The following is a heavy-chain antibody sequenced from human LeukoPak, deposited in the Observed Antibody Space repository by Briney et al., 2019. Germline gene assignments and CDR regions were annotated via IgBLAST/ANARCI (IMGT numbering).Heavy chain of an antibody. V-gene: IGHV3-21*01. CDR3: AREQTVGYCSGGSCYSGFDY. CDR1: GFTFSSYS. CDR2: ISSSSSYI. Sequence: GGSLRLSCAASGFTFSSYSMNWVRQAPGKGLEWVSSISSSSSYIYYADSVKGRFTISRDNAKNSLYLQMNSLRAEDTAVYYCAREQTVGYCSGGSCYSGFDYWGQGTLVTVSS. D-gene: IGHD2-15*01. J-gene: IGHJ4*02.